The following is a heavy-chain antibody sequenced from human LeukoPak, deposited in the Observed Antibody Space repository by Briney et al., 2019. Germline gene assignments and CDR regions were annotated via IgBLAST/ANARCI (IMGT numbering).Heavy chain of an antibody. CDR1: GYTFTGYY. J-gene: IGHJ4*02. V-gene: IGHV1-18*04. CDR2: ISAYNGNT. D-gene: IGHD6-19*01. CDR3: ARDGGYSSGSSDY. Sequence: ASVKVSCKASGYTFTGYYMHWVRQAPGQGLEWMGWISAYNGNTNYAQKFQGRVTMTTDTSTTTAYMEVKSLRSDDTAVFYCARDGGYSSGSSDYWGQGTLVTVSS.